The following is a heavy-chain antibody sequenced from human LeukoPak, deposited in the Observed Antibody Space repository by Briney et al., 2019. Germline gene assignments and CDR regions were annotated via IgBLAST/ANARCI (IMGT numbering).Heavy chain of an antibody. Sequence: SETLSLTCTVSGGSISSYYWSWIRQPPGKGLEWIGYIYYSGSANYNPSLKSRVTISVDTSKNQFSLKLSSVTAADTAVYYCARQSRSGSYLEWFDPWGQGTLVTVSS. CDR3: ARQSRSGSYLEWFDP. CDR1: GGSISSYY. CDR2: IYYSGSA. D-gene: IGHD1-26*01. V-gene: IGHV4-59*08. J-gene: IGHJ5*02.